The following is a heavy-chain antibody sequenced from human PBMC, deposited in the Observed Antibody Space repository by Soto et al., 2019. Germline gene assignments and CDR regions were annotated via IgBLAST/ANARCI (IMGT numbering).Heavy chain of an antibody. J-gene: IGHJ3*02. Sequence: PGGSLRLCCAASGFTFSSYAMSWVRQAPGKGLEWVSAISGSGGSTYYADSVKGRFTISRDNSKNTLYLQMNSLRAEDTAVYYCAKEAYPIAVADRVDDAFDIWGQGTMVTVSS. CDR2: ISGSGGST. D-gene: IGHD6-19*01. CDR1: GFTFSSYA. CDR3: AKEAYPIAVADRVDDAFDI. V-gene: IGHV3-23*01.